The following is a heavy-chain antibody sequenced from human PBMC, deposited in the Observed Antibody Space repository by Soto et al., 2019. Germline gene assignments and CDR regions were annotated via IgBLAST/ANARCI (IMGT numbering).Heavy chain of an antibody. CDR1: GFTFSSYS. CDR3: ARDQPQEIEGITMFRGVAPFDY. J-gene: IGHJ4*02. D-gene: IGHD3-10*01. CDR2: ISSSSSYI. Sequence: EVQLVESGGGLVKPGGSLRLSCAASGFTFSSYSMNWVRQAPGKGLEWVSSISSSSSYIYYADSVKGRFTISRDNAKNSLYLQMNTLRAEDTAVYYGARDQPQEIEGITMFRGVAPFDYWGQGTLVTVSA. V-gene: IGHV3-21*01.